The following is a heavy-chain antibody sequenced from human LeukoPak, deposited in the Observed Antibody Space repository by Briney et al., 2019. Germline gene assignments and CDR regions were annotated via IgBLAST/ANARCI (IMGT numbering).Heavy chain of an antibody. CDR3: ARVLSYGSPFDY. D-gene: IGHD5-18*01. J-gene: IGHJ4*02. CDR2: IIPIFGTA. CDR1: GYTFTGYN. Sequence: SVKVSCKASGYTFTGYNIHWVRQAPGQGLEWMGGIIPIFGTANYAQKFQGRVTITADESTSTAYMELSSLRSEDTAVYYCARVLSYGSPFDYWGQGTLVTVSS. V-gene: IGHV1-69*13.